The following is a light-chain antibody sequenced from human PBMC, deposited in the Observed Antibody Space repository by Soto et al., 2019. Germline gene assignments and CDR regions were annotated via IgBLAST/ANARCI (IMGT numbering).Light chain of an antibody. Sequence: EVVMTQSPATLSVSPGERATLSCRASQTINSNLAWYQQKPGQAPRLLIHGATTRATGIPGRFSGSGSGTEFTLTISSLQSEDFGVYYCQQYENWPRTFGQGTK. CDR1: QTINSN. V-gene: IGKV3-15*01. CDR2: GAT. CDR3: QQYENWPRT. J-gene: IGKJ2*01.